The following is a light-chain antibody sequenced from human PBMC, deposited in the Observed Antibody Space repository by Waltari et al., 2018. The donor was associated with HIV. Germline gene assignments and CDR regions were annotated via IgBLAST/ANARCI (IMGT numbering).Light chain of an antibody. J-gene: IGKJ1*01. CDR2: RAS. V-gene: IGKV1-5*03. Sequence: DIQMTQSPSTLSASVGDRVTITCRASQSIGDLLAWYQQKPGKAPKLLIYRASSLESGVPSSFSGSGSGTQFTLTISSLQPDDFATYYCQHYNPFRWTFGQGTKVEIK. CDR3: QHYNPFRWT. CDR1: QSIGDL.